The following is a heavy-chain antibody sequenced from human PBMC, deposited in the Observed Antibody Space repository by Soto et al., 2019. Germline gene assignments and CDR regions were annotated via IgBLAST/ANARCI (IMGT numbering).Heavy chain of an antibody. Sequence: QVQLVQSGAEVKKPGASVKVSCKASGYTFTSYGISWVRQAPGQGLEWMGWISAYNGQTNYAQKLQGRVTMTTATSTSTAYMALRRLRSDDTAVYYCAKLTMAQDAFDIWGQGTMVTVSS. V-gene: IGHV1-18*01. J-gene: IGHJ3*02. D-gene: IGHD3-10*01. CDR1: GYTFTSYG. CDR3: AKLTMAQDAFDI. CDR2: ISAYNGQT.